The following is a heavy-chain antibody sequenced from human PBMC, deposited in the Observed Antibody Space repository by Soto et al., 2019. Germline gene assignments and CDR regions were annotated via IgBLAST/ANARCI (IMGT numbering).Heavy chain of an antibody. CDR3: ARETLIEYSSSSDPCHIFDI. J-gene: IGHJ3*02. CDR1: GYTFTGYY. D-gene: IGHD6-6*01. Sequence: ASVKVSCKASGYTFTGYYMHWVRQAPGQGLEWMGWINPNSGGTNYAQKFQGWVTMTRDTSISTAYMELSRLRSDDTAVYYCARETLIEYSSSSDPCHIFDIWGQGTMVTVSS. CDR2: INPNSGGT. V-gene: IGHV1-2*04.